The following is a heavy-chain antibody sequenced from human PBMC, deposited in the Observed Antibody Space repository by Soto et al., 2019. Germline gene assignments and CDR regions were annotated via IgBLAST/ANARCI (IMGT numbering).Heavy chain of an antibody. J-gene: IGHJ4*02. Sequence: HPGGSLRLSCAASGFTFSSYAMSWVRQAPGKGLEWVSAISGSGGSTYYADSVKGRFTISRDDSKNTLYLQMNSLRAEDTAVYYCAKLSWLLLYEYSWGQGTLVTVSS. V-gene: IGHV3-23*01. CDR1: GFTFSSYA. CDR2: ISGSGGST. D-gene: IGHD3-22*01. CDR3: AKLSWLLLYEYS.